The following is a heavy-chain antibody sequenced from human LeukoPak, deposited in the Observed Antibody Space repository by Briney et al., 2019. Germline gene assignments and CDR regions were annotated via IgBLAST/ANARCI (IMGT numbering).Heavy chain of an antibody. J-gene: IGHJ6*03. CDR2: IYHSGST. CDR1: GGSISSSIW. Sequence: SGTLSLTCAVSGGSISSSIWWSWVRQPPGKGLEWIGEIYHSGSTYYNPSLKSRVTISVDTSKNQFSLKLSSVTAADTAVYYCARQNSGYSYGSYYYYMDVWGKGTTVTISS. V-gene: IGHV4-4*02. CDR3: ARQNSGYSYGSYYYYMDV. D-gene: IGHD5-18*01.